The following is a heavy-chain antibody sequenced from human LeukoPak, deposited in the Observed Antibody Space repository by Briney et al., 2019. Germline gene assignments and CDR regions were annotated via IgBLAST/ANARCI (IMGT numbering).Heavy chain of an antibody. Sequence: GGSLRLSCAASGFTFSDYYMSWIRQAPGKGLEWVSYISTSGSATYYADSVKGRFTISRDNAKNSLYLQMNSLRAEDTAVYYCARGGVAIVVAGKVYWGQGTLVTVSS. V-gene: IGHV3-11*04. CDR1: GFTFSDYY. J-gene: IGHJ4*02. D-gene: IGHD3-22*01. CDR2: ISTSGSAT. CDR3: ARGGVAIVVAGKVY.